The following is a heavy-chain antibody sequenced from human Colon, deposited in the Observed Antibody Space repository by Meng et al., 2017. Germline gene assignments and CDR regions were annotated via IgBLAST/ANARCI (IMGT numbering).Heavy chain of an antibody. V-gene: IGHV3-23*01. CDR3: AKDRHYRMGGAFAI. D-gene: IGHD3-10*01. J-gene: IGHJ3*02. Sequence: GESLKISCTASGFTFGAYAMSWVRQAPGKGLEWVAQISNSAGSTFYADSVKGQFTISRDNSKNTLYLLMNSLRAEDTALYYCAKDRHYRMGGAFAIWGQGAMVTVSS. CDR1: GFTFGAYA. CDR2: ISNSAGST.